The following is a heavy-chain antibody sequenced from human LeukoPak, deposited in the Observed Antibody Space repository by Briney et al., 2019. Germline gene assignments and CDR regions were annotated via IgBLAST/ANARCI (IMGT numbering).Heavy chain of an antibody. D-gene: IGHD3-10*01. CDR3: ARGGYYGSGSYYTFDY. J-gene: IGHJ4*02. Sequence: ASVKVSCKASGGTFSSYAISWVRQAPGQGLEWMGGIIPIFGTANYAQKFQGRVTITADKSTSTAYMELSSLRSEDTAVYYCARGGYYGSGSYYTFDYWGQGTLVTVSS. CDR1: GGTFSSYA. CDR2: IIPIFGTA. V-gene: IGHV1-69*06.